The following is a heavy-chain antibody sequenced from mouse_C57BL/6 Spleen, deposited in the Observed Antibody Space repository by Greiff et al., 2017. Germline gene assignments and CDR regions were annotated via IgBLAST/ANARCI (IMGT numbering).Heavy chain of an antibody. CDR1: GYAFSSSW. V-gene: IGHV1-82*01. J-gene: IGHJ1*03. Sequence: QVQLQQSGPELVKPGASVKISCKASGYAFSSSWMNWVKQRPGKGLEWIGRIYPGDGDTNYNGKFKGKATLTADKSSSTAYMQLSSLTCEDSAVYFGERDSVVGGCYDVWGTGTTVTVSS. D-gene: IGHD1-1*01. CDR2: IYPGDGDT. CDR3: ERDSVVGGCYDV.